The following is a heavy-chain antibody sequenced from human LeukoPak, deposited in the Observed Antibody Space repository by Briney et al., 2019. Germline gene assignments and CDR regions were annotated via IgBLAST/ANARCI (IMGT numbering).Heavy chain of an antibody. CDR1: KFTFSHYG. J-gene: IGHJ4*02. V-gene: IGHV3-30*18. Sequence: GGSLRLSCTASKFTFSHYGMQWVRQAPGKGLEWVAVISSDGSIKVYADSVKGRFTLSRDNSINTVDLQMSSLRAEDTAVYYCVKEYHSRGFGAYFDYWGQGTLVTVSS. D-gene: IGHD3-3*01. CDR2: ISSDGSIK. CDR3: VKEYHSRGFGAYFDY.